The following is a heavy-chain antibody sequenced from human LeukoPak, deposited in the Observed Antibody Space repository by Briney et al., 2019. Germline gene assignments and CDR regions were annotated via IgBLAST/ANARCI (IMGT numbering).Heavy chain of an antibody. CDR3: AKDRIVGPMDV. CDR2: ISGSGGST. J-gene: IGHJ6*04. V-gene: IGHV3-23*01. CDR1: GFTFSSC. D-gene: IGHD2-21*01. Sequence: GGSLRLSCAASGFTFSSCMNWVRQAPGKGLEWVSAISGSGGSTYYADSVKGRFTISRDNSKNTLYLQMNSLRAEDTAVYYCAKDRIVGPMDVWGKGTTVAISS.